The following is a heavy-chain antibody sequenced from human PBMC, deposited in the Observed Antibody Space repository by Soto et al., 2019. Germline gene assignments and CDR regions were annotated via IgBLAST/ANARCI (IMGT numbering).Heavy chain of an antibody. CDR2: ISSSSSTI. V-gene: IGHV3-48*01. D-gene: IGHD3-10*01. CDR1: GFTFSSYS. Sequence: PGGSLRLSCAASGFTFSSYSMNWVRQAPGKGLEWVSYISSSSSTIYYADSVKGRFTISRDNAKNSLYLQMNSLRAEDTAVYYCARDPIYYSGSVPRLFDYWGQGTLVTVSS. J-gene: IGHJ4*02. CDR3: ARDPIYYSGSVPRLFDY.